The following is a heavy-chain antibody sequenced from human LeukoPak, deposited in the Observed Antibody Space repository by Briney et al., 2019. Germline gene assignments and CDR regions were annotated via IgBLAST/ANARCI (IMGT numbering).Heavy chain of an antibody. CDR2: IYYSGST. D-gene: IGHD5-12*01. Sequence: SQTLSLTCIVSGGSINSGDYYWSWLRQPPGKGLEWIGYIYYSGSTYYNPSLKSRVTISIDTSKNQFSLKLSSVTAADTAVYYCARDTGWLPRPDAFDIWGQGTMVTVSS. V-gene: IGHV4-30-4*01. CDR1: GGSINSGDYY. J-gene: IGHJ3*02. CDR3: ARDTGWLPRPDAFDI.